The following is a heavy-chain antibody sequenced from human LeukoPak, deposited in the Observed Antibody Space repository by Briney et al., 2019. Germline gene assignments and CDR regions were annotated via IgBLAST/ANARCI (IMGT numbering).Heavy chain of an antibody. Sequence: PGGSLRLSCAASGFTFSNYRMSWVRQAPGKGLEWVASIKQDGSEKDYVDSVKGRFTISRDNAKNSLYLQMNSLRVEDTAVYYCARDNPTWGYWGQGTLVIVSS. V-gene: IGHV3-7*01. CDR2: IKQDGSEK. J-gene: IGHJ4*02. D-gene: IGHD3-16*01. CDR1: GFTFSNYR. CDR3: ARDNPTWGY.